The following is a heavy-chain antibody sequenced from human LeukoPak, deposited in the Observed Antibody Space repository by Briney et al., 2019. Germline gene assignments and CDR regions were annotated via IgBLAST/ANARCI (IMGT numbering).Heavy chain of an antibody. J-gene: IGHJ2*01. V-gene: IGHV4-4*07. Sequence: SQTLSLTCTVSGGSISSYYWSWIRQPAGKGLEWIGRIYTSGSTNYNPSLKSRVTMSVDTSKNQFSLRLTSVTAADTAVYYCAGKLIAAAAPWYFDLWGRGTLVTVSS. CDR2: IYTSGST. CDR3: AGKLIAAAAPWYFDL. D-gene: IGHD6-13*01. CDR1: GGSISSYY.